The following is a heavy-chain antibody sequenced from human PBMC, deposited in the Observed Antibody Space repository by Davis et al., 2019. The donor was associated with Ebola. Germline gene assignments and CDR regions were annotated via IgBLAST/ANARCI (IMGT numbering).Heavy chain of an antibody. CDR3: ATDLANWGSFGQAGYFDY. V-gene: IGHV1-8*01. J-gene: IGHJ4*02. CDR1: GYTFTSYD. CDR2: MNPNSGNT. Sequence: ASVKVSCKASGYTFTSYDINWVRQAAGQGLEWMGWMNPNSGNTGYAQKFQGRVTMTRNTSIGTAYMELSSLRSEDTAVYYCATDLANWGSFGQAGYFDYWGQGTLVTVSS. D-gene: IGHD7-27*01.